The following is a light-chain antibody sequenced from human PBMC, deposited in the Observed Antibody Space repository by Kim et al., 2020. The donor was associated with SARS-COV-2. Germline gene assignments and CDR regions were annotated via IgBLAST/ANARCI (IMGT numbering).Light chain of an antibody. J-gene: IGKJ1*01. V-gene: IGKV3-15*01. CDR2: GAS. Sequence: EIVMTQSPATLSVSPAERATLSCRASQSVSSNLAWYQQKPGQAPRLLIYGASTRATGLPARFSGSGSGTEFTLTISSLQSEDFAVYYCQQYNNWPRTFGQGTKVEIK. CDR3: QQYNNWPRT. CDR1: QSVSSN.